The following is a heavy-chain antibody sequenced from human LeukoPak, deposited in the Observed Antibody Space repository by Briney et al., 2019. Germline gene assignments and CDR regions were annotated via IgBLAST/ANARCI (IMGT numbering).Heavy chain of an antibody. V-gene: IGHV4-34*01. J-gene: IGHJ2*01. CDR3: ARIYCSGGSCYWYFDL. CDR2: INHSGST. Sequence: SETLSLTCAVYGGSFSGYYWSWIRQPPGKGLEWIGEINHSGSTNYNPSLKSRVTISVDTSKNQFSLKLSSVTAADTAVYYCARIYCSGGSCYWYFDLWGRGTLVTVSS. D-gene: IGHD2-15*01. CDR1: GGSFSGYY.